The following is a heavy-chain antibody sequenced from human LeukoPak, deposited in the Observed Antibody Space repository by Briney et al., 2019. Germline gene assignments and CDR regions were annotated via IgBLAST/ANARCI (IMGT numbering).Heavy chain of an antibody. Sequence: GESLKISCKGSGYSFTSYWIGWVRQMPGKGLEWMGIIYPGDSDTRYSPSFQGQVTISADKSISTAYLQWSSLKASGTAMYYCARPITRYYDSSGYFGYWGQGTLVTVSS. CDR3: ARPITRYYDSSGYFGY. D-gene: IGHD3-22*01. CDR1: GYSFTSYW. CDR2: IYPGDSDT. J-gene: IGHJ4*02. V-gene: IGHV5-51*01.